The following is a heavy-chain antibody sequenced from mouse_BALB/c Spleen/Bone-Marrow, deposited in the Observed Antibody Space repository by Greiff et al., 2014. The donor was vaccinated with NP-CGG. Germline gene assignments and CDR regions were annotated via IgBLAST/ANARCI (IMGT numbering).Heavy chain of an antibody. CDR3: ARLDVGGY. CDR1: GFTFSSFG. J-gene: IGHJ2*01. CDR2: ISDGSSTI. Sequence: VQLKESGGGLVQPGGSRKLSCAASGFTFSSFGMHWVRQAPEKGLEWVAYISDGSSTIHYADTVKGRFTIFRDNPKNTLFLQMTSLRSEDTAMYYCARLDVGGYWGQGTTLTVSS. V-gene: IGHV5-17*02.